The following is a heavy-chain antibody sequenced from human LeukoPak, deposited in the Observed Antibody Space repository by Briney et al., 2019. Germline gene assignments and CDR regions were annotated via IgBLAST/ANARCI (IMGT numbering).Heavy chain of an antibody. J-gene: IGHJ4*02. Sequence: ASVNVSCKASGFTFTGYYMHWVRQAPGQGLEWMGWINPSSGGTNYAQKFQGRVTMTRDTSITTAYMELSRLRSDDTAVYYCARGDVVLMVYAAPEYYFDYWGQGTLVTVSS. CDR1: GFTFTGYY. V-gene: IGHV1-2*02. CDR2: INPSSGGT. CDR3: ARGDVVLMVYAAPEYYFDY. D-gene: IGHD2-8*01.